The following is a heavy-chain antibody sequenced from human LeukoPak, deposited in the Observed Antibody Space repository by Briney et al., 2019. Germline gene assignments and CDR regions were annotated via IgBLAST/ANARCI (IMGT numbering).Heavy chain of an antibody. CDR1: GGSFSGYY. D-gene: IGHD3-3*01. V-gene: IGHV4-34*01. CDR2: INHSGST. CDR3: ARGTDFWSGYYTYNWFDP. J-gene: IGHJ5*02. Sequence: SETLSLTCAVYGGSFSGYYWSWIRQPPGKGLEWIGEINHSGSTNYNPSLKSRVTISVDTSKNQFPLKLSSVTAADTAVYYCARGTDFWSGYYTYNWFDPWGQGTLVTVSS.